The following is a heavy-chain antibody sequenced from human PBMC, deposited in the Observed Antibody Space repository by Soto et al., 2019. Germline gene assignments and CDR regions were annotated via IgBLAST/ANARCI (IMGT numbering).Heavy chain of an antibody. J-gene: IGHJ4*02. CDR3: ARGPTITTDF. CDR1: GDSMSRYS. CDR2: MYYSGAT. V-gene: IGHV4-59*01. D-gene: IGHD4-17*01. Sequence: SETLSLTCTFSGDSMSRYSCHWLRQAPGKGLEWIAYMYYSGATDYNPSLKSRVSMSLDKSTNQFSLRLSSVTAADTALYFCARGPTITTDFWGRGILVTVSS.